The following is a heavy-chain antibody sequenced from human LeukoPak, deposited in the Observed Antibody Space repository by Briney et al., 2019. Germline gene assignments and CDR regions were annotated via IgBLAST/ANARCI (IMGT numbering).Heavy chain of an antibody. CDR2: INAADSDT. V-gene: IGHV5-51*01. CDR3: ARVPCTGGSCSRTFDY. J-gene: IGHJ4*02. D-gene: IGHD2-8*02. Sequence: GESLKISCKDSGYSFSTYWIGWVRQMPGKGLEWMGLINAADSDTRYSPSFQGQVLISVDKSISTAYLQWGNLKATDTAFYYCARVPCTGGSCSRTFDYWGQGTLVTV. CDR1: GYSFSTYW.